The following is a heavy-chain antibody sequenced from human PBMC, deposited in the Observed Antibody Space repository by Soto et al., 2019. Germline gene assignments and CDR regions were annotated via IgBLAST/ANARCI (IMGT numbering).Heavy chain of an antibody. J-gene: IGHJ4*02. CDR1: GFTFSSYG. CDR2: ISYDGSNK. Sequence: GSLRLSCAASGFTFSSYGMHWVRQAPGKGLEWVAVISYDGSNKYYADSVKGRFTISRDNSKNTLYLQMNSLRAEDTAVYYCAKAWYYDSSGYFDFDYWGQGTLVTVSS. V-gene: IGHV3-30*18. CDR3: AKAWYYDSSGYFDFDY. D-gene: IGHD3-22*01.